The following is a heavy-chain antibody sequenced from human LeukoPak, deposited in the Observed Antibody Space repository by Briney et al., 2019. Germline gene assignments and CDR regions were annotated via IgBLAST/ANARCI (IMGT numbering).Heavy chain of an antibody. J-gene: IGHJ5*02. CDR3: AREYSSGLSWFDP. CDR2: IYYNGNT. V-gene: IGHV4-59*01. D-gene: IGHD6-19*01. Sequence: SETLSLTCTLSGGSINNYYSSWIRQPPGKGLEWIGYIYYNGNTNYNPSLKSRVTISVDTSKNQFSLKLSSVTAADTAVYFCAREYSSGLSWFDPWGQGTLVTVSS. CDR1: GGSINNYY.